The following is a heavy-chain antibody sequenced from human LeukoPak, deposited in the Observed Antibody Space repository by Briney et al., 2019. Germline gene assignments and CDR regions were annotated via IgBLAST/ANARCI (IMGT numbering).Heavy chain of an antibody. CDR2: INHSGST. CDR1: GGSFSGYY. CDR3: ARGDGYNSFYYYYGMDV. D-gene: IGHD5-24*01. J-gene: IGHJ6*02. V-gene: IGHV4-34*01. Sequence: PSETLSLTCADYGGSFSGYYWSWIRQPPGKGLEWIGEINHSGSTNYNPSLKSRVTISVDTSKNQFSLKLSSVTAADTAVYYCARGDGYNSFYYYYGMDVWGQGTTVTVSS.